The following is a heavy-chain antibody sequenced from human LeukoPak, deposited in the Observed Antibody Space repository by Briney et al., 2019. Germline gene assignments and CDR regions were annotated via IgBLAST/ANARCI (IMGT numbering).Heavy chain of an antibody. V-gene: IGHV3-23*01. CDR2: ISGSRGST. D-gene: IGHD6-13*01. J-gene: IGHJ3*02. CDR1: GSTFSSNA. CDR3: ARGEQQLAMRAFDI. Sequence: GGSLRFSSAASGSTFSSNAMSWVRPAPGKGLEWVSAISGSRGSTYYADSVKGRFTISRDNSKNTLYLQMNSLRAEDTAVYYCARGEQQLAMRAFDIWGQGTMVTVSS.